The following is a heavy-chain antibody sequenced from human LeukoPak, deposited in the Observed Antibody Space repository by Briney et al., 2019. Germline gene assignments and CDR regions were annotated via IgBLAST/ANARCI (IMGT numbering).Heavy chain of an antibody. CDR1: GFTFSSYA. V-gene: IGHV3-23*01. CDR3: AKDLKSSYGFSIVYYFDY. Sequence: GGSLRLSCAASGFTFSSYAMSWVRQAPGKGLEWVSAISGSGGSTYYADSVKGRFTISRDNSKNTLYLQMNSLRAEDTAVYYCAKDLKSSYGFSIVYYFDYWGQGTLVTVSS. CDR2: ISGSGGST. J-gene: IGHJ4*02. D-gene: IGHD5-18*01.